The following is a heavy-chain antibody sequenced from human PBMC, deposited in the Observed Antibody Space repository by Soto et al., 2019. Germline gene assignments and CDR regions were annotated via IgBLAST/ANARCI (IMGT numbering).Heavy chain of an antibody. CDR2: TYYKSKWNN. Sequence: PSQTLSLTCVISGDSVSSNSAAWNLIRQSPSRGLEWLGRTYYKSKWNNDYALSVKSRITINPDTSKNQFSLHLYSVTPEDTAVYYCTGITWFRGMDVWGQGTPVTVS. CDR1: GDSVSSNSAA. J-gene: IGHJ6*02. D-gene: IGHD3-10*01. V-gene: IGHV6-1*01. CDR3: TGITWFRGMDV.